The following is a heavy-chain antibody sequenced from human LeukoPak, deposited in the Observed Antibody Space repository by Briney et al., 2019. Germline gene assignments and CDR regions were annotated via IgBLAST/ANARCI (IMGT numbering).Heavy chain of an antibody. CDR1: GYTSTSYA. J-gene: IGHJ6*02. CDR3: ARALPAAMIHGMDV. V-gene: IGHV1-3*01. D-gene: IGHD2-2*01. Sequence: ASVKVSCKASGYTSTSYAMHWVRQAPGQRLEWMGWINAGNGNTKYSQKFQGRVTITRDTSASTAYMELSSLRSEDTAVYYCARALPAAMIHGMDVWGQGTTVTVSS. CDR2: INAGNGNT.